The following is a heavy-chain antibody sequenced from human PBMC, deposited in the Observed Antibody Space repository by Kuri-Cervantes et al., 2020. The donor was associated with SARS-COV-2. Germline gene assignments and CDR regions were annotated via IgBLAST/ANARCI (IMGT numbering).Heavy chain of an antibody. V-gene: IGHV3-21*01. CDR1: GFTFSSYS. D-gene: IGHD3-9*01. CDR3: ARGPRVYDILTGYYCAFDI. CDR2: ISSSSSYI. Sequence: GESLKISCAASGFTFSSYSVNWVRQAPGKGLEWVSSISSSSSYIYYADSVKGRFTISRDNAKNSLYLQMNSLRAEDTAVYYCARGPRVYDILTGYYCAFDIWGQGTMVTVSS. J-gene: IGHJ3*02.